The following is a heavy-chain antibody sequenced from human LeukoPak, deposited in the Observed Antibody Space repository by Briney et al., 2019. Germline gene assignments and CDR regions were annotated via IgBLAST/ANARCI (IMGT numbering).Heavy chain of an antibody. CDR3: AKDPIGVAAKRGFDY. D-gene: IGHD6-19*01. CDR2: ISGSGGST. Sequence: GGSLRLSCAASGFTFSSYAMHWVRQAPGKGLEWVSAISGSGGSTYYTDSVKGRFTISRDNSKNTLYLQMNSLRAEDTAEYYCAKDPIGVAAKRGFDYWGQGTLVTVSS. J-gene: IGHJ4*02. CDR1: GFTFSSYA. V-gene: IGHV3-23*01.